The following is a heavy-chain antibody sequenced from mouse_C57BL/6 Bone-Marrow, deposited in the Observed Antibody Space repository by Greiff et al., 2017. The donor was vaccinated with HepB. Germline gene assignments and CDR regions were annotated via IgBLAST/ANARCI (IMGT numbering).Heavy chain of an antibody. CDR1: GYTFTSYW. Sequence: VKLQQPGAELVKPGASVKLSCKASGYTFTSYWMHWVKQRPGQGLEWIGMIHPNSGSTNYNEKFKSKATLTVDKSSSTAYMQLSSLTSEDSAVYYCARVGPAWYFDVWGTGTTVTVSS. V-gene: IGHV1-64*01. CDR3: ARVGPAWYFDV. CDR2: IHPNSGST. J-gene: IGHJ1*03.